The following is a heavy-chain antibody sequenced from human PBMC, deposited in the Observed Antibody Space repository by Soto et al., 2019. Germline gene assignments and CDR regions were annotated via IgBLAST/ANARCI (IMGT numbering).Heavy chain of an antibody. J-gene: IGHJ4*02. CDR2: ISYDGSNK. D-gene: IGHD2-15*01. Sequence: PGWSLGLSCAASGFTFSSYAMHWVRQAPGKGLEWVAVISYDGSNKYYADSVKGRFTISRDNSKNTLYLQMNSLRAEDTAVYYCAKPRSWFDYCGQGTLATVSS. V-gene: IGHV3-30-3*02. CDR3: AKPRSWFDY. CDR1: GFTFSSYA.